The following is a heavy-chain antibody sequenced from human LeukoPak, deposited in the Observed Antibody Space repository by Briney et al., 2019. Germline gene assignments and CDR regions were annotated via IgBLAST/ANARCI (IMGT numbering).Heavy chain of an antibody. CDR3: ASKNYYSA. D-gene: IGHD1-26*01. CDR2: TYYRSKWYS. CDR1: GDSVSGSSAT. V-gene: IGHV6-1*01. J-gene: IGHJ5*02. Sequence: SQTLSLTCAISGDSVSGSSATWNWIRQSPSRGFEWLGRTYYRSKWYSDYAVSVKSRITTNPDTSKNQVSLQLNSVTPDDTAVYYCASKNYYSAWGQGTLVTVSS.